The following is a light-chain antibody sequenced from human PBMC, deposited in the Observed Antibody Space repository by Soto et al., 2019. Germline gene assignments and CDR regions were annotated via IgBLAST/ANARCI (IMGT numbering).Light chain of an antibody. CDR2: DVS. J-gene: IGLJ2*01. Sequence: QSALTQPRSVSGSPGQSVTISCTGTSSDVGGYNYVSWYQQHPGNAPKLMIYDVSKRPSGVPDRFSGSKSANTASLTISGLQDEDEADYYCCSYAGTYTLVFGGGTKLTVL. V-gene: IGLV2-11*01. CDR3: CSYAGTYTLV. CDR1: SSDVGGYNY.